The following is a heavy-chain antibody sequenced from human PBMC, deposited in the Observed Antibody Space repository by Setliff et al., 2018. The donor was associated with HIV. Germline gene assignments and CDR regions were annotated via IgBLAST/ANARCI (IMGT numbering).Heavy chain of an antibody. CDR1: GGSINSYH. Sequence: ETLSLTCSVSGGSINSYHWSWIRQSPGKGLEWIGYIYKSGTTNYSSSLKSRVTISADPSKNQFSLRLTSVTAADTAVYYCGRLSETAMASFDSWGQGTLVTVSS. CDR2: IYKSGTT. CDR3: GRLSETAMASFDS. D-gene: IGHD5-18*01. V-gene: IGHV4-4*08. J-gene: IGHJ4*02.